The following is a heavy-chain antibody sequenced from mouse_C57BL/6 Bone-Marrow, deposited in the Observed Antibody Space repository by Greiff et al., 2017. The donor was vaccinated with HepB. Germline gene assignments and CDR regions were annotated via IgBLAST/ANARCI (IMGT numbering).Heavy chain of an antibody. CDR1: GFTFSDYG. V-gene: IGHV5-17*01. CDR2: ISSGSSTI. J-gene: IGHJ1*03. CDR3: ARGSSYRNWYFDV. D-gene: IGHD1-1*01. Sequence: EVKVEESGGGLVKPGGSLKLSCAASGFTFSDYGMHWVRQAPEKGLEWVAYISSGSSTIYYADTVKGRFTISRDNAKNTLFLQMTSLRSEDTAMYYCARGSSYRNWYFDVWGTGTTVTVSS.